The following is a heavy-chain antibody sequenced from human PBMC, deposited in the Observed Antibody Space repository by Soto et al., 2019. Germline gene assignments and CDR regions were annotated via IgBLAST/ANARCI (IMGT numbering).Heavy chain of an antibody. CDR2: IYYSGST. D-gene: IGHD3-16*01. J-gene: IGHJ4*02. Sequence: SETLSLTCTVSGGSISSSSYYWGWIRQPPGKGLEWIGSIYYSGSTYYNPSLKSRVTISVDTSKNQFSLKLSSVTAADTAVYYCARLMLGNGGTIDYWGQGTLVTVSS. V-gene: IGHV4-39*01. CDR3: ARLMLGNGGTIDY. CDR1: GGSISSSSYY.